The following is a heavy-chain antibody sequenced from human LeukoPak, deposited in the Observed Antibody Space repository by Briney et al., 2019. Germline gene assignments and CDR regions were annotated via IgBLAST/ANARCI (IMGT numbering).Heavy chain of an antibody. Sequence: GGSLRLSCAASGFTFSSYGMHWVRQAPGKGLEGVAVIWYDGSNKYYADSVKGRFTISRDNSKNTLYLQMNSLRAEDTAVYYCARDHGYGDYVSTFFDYWGQGTLVTVSS. CDR2: IWYDGSNK. J-gene: IGHJ4*02. D-gene: IGHD4-17*01. CDR1: GFTFSSYG. CDR3: ARDHGYGDYVSTFFDY. V-gene: IGHV3-33*01.